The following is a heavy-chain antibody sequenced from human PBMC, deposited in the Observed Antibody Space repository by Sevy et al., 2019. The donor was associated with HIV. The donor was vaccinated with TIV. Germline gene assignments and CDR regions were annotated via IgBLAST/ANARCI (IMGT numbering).Heavy chain of an antibody. J-gene: IGHJ4*02. D-gene: IGHD2-15*01. CDR2: IKSKTDGGTT. V-gene: IGHV3-15*01. Sequence: GGSLRLSCAASGFTFSNAWMSWVRQAPGKGLEWVGRIKSKTDGGTTDYAAPVKGRFTISSDDSKNTLYLQMNSLKTEDTAVYYCTTDLGRGYCSGGGCYLTSGWGQGTLVTVSS. CDR1: GFTFSNAW. CDR3: TTDLGRGYCSGGGCYLTSG.